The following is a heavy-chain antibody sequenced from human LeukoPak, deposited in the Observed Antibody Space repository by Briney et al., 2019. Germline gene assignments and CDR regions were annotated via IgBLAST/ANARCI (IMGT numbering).Heavy chain of an antibody. V-gene: IGHV1-2*06. CDR1: GYTFTGYY. CDR2: INPYSGGT. CDR3: ARAPYDFWSGYYSLFDY. D-gene: IGHD3-3*01. J-gene: IGHJ4*02. Sequence: ASVKVSCKASGYTFTGYYMHWVRQAPGQGLEWMGRINPYSGGTNYAQKFQGRVTMTRDTSISTAYMELSRLRSDDTAVYYCARAPYDFWSGYYSLFDYWGQGTLVTVSS.